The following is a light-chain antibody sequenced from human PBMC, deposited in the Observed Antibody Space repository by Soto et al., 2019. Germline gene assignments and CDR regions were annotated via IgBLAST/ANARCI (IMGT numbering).Light chain of an antibody. J-gene: IGKJ5*01. Sequence: DIQLTQSPSFLSASVGDRVTITCRASQGISSYLAWYQQKQGKAPKLLIYAASTLQSGVQSRFSGSGSGTEFTLTISSLQPEYFATYYCQQLNSYPHFGQGTRLEIK. CDR2: AAS. V-gene: IGKV1-9*01. CDR3: QQLNSYPH. CDR1: QGISSY.